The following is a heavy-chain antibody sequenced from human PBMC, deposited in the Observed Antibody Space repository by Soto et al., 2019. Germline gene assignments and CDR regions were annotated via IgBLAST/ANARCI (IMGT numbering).Heavy chain of an antibody. Sequence: GGSLRLSCAASGFTFSSYEMNWVRQPPGRGLEWVSHISDGGTIYYADSVKGRFTISRDNAQNSLFLQMNSLRAEDTAVYYCARSTGSHRRFGYWGQGTLVSVSS. J-gene: IGHJ4*02. CDR3: ARSTGSHRRFGY. CDR2: ISDGGTI. D-gene: IGHD2-8*02. CDR1: GFTFSSYE. V-gene: IGHV3-48*03.